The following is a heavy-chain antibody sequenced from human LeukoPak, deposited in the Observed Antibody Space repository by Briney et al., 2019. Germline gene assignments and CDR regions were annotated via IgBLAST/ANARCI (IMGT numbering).Heavy chain of an antibody. CDR3: GRHGGFGNGWHDS. V-gene: IGHV4-59*08. J-gene: IGHJ5*01. CDR2: IYHNGVT. CDR1: YDSITSVY. Sequence: NTSETLSLTCTLSYDSITSVYSICIRQPPGQGLEWIGYIYHNGVTSYNPTLKSRATILIDIFRNQFPLKLTSVTAADTAVYYWGRHGGFGNGWHDSWGQGTLVTVSS. D-gene: IGHD6-19*01.